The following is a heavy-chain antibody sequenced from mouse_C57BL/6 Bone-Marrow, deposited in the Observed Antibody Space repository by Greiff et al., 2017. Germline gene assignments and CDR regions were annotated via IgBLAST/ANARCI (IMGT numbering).Heavy chain of an antibody. J-gene: IGHJ3*01. CDR3: ARGPLYDGNYTY. Sequence: EVQLQQSGPELVKPGASVKISCKASGYSFTGYYMNWVKQSPEKSLEWIGEINPSTGGTTYNQKFKAKATLTVDTSSSTAYMQLKSLTSEDSAVYYCARGPLYDGNYTYWGQRTPVTVSA. CDR2: INPSTGGT. D-gene: IGHD2-3*01. CDR1: GYSFTGYY. V-gene: IGHV1-42*01.